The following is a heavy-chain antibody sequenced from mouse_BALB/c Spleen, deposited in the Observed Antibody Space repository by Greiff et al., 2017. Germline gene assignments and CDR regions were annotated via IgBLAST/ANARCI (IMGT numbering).Heavy chain of an antibody. V-gene: IGHV3-2*02. CDR1: GYSITSDYA. J-gene: IGHJ4*01. D-gene: IGHD2-3*01. CDR2: ISYSGST. CDR3: ARWAYEGMDY. Sequence: EVKLQESGPGLVKPSQSLSLTCTVTGYSITSDYAWNWIRQFPGNKLEWMGYISYSGSTSYNPSLKSRISITRDTSKNQFFLQLNSVTTEDTATYYCARWAYEGMDYWGQGTSVTVSS.